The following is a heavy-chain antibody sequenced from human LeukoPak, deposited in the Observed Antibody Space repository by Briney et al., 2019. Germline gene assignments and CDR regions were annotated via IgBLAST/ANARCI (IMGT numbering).Heavy chain of an antibody. CDR1: GFTFSSYS. CDR2: IKQDGSEK. D-gene: IGHD3-10*01. J-gene: IGHJ4*02. V-gene: IGHV3-7*05. CDR3: ARDRGSQDY. Sequence: GGSLRLSCAASGFTFSSYSMNWARQAPGKGLEWVANIKQDGSEKYYVDSVKGRFTISRDNAKNSLYLQMNSLRAEDTAVYYCARDRGSQDYWGQGTLVTVSS.